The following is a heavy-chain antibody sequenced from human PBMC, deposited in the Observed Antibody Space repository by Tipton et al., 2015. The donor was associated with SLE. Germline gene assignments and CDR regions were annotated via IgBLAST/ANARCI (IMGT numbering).Heavy chain of an antibody. Sequence: SLRLSCAASGFTFGDYYMSWIRQTPGKGLEWVAFISSSGSFERYADSVKGRFTVSRDNDKQSLSLQMNSLKTDDTAVYYCTRERIRPEIDYWGQGTLVTVSS. J-gene: IGHJ4*02. CDR1: GFTFGDYY. CDR2: ISSSGSFE. V-gene: IGHV3-11*04. CDR3: TRERIRPEIDY. D-gene: IGHD5-18*01.